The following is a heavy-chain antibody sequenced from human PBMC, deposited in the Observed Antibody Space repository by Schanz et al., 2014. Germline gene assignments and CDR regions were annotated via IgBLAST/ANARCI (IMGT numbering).Heavy chain of an antibody. J-gene: IGHJ4*02. CDR2: ISYGTSYI. V-gene: IGHV3-21*04. CDR3: AASSGWHPSTDY. D-gene: IGHD6-19*01. Sequence: EVKMVESGGGLVKPGGSLRLSCAASGFNFSSYSLNWVRQAPGKGLEWVSSISYGTSYIYYAESVKGRFTISRDNAKNSLYLQMNSLRVEDTAVYYCAASSGWHPSTDYWGQGTLVTVAS. CDR1: GFNFSSYS.